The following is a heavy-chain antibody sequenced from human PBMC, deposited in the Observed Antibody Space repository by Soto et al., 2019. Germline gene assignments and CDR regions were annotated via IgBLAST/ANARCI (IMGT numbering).Heavy chain of an antibody. D-gene: IGHD2-15*01. CDR3: ARDVSGPSDY. Sequence: QVQLQESGPGLVKPSETLSLTCTVSGGSVTSGPYYWSWIRQAPGKGLEWIGCIYYNGRTSYNPSLKSRDTISVDTSKNQFSLKLNSVTPADTAIYFFARDVSGPSDYWGQGTRVTVSS. CDR1: GGSVTSGPYY. V-gene: IGHV4-61*01. CDR2: IYYNGRT. J-gene: IGHJ4*02.